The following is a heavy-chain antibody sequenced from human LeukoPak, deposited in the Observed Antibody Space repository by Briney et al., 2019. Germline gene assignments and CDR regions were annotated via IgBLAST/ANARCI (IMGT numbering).Heavy chain of an antibody. CDR1: GFTFSRYW. J-gene: IGHJ4*02. CDR2: INSDGSST. Sequence: GGSLRPSCAASGFTFSRYWMHWVRQAPGKGLVWVSHINSDGSSTSYADSVKGRFTISRDNAKNTLYLQMNSLRAEDTAVYYCARYSDYWGQGIPVTVSS. CDR3: ARYSDY. V-gene: IGHV3-74*01.